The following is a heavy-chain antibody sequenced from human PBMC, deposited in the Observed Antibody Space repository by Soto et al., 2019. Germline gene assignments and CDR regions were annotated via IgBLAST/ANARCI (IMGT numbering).Heavy chain of an antibody. CDR3: ARDNGIEGSFDP. CDR2: ITFGSTTT. V-gene: IGHV3-48*02. Sequence: EMQLVESGGGLEQRGGSLRLSCAASGFRFSTYSMNWVRQAPGKGLEWIAYITFGSTTTFYADSVKGRFTISRDDAKNSLYLQMNSLRDEDTSVYYCARDNGIEGSFDPWGQGTLATVSS. J-gene: IGHJ5*02. CDR1: GFRFSTYS.